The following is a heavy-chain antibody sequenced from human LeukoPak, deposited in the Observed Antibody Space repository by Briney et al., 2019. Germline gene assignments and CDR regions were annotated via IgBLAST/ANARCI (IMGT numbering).Heavy chain of an antibody. Sequence: PGGSLRLSCAASGFSFSSYEMNWVRQAPGKGLQWISCISRGGDEIYYADSVKGRFTVSRDNTKNSLYLQMNSLRAEDTAVYYCARDRPDRGYSYGRDFDYWGQGTLVTVSS. V-gene: IGHV3-48*03. D-gene: IGHD5-18*01. CDR2: ISRGGDEI. J-gene: IGHJ4*02. CDR1: GFSFSSYE. CDR3: ARDRPDRGYSYGRDFDY.